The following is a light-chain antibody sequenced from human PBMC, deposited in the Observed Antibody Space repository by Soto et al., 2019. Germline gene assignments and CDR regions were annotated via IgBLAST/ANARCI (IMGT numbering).Light chain of an antibody. CDR2: AAS. V-gene: IGKV1-8*01. Sequence: IRMTQSPSSLSASTGDRVTITCRASQGISSYLAWYQQKVGKAPKLLIYAASTLQSGVPSRFSGSGSGTDFTLTISCLQSEDFATYYCQQYYSYSFTFGGGTKVEIK. CDR1: QGISSY. J-gene: IGKJ4*01. CDR3: QQYYSYSFT.